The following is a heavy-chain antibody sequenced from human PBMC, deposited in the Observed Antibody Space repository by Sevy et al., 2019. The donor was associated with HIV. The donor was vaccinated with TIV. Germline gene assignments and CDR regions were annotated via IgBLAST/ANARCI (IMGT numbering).Heavy chain of an antibody. Sequence: GGSLRLSCAASGFTFSSYALLWVRQAPGKGLEWVSLISYDGSKKYYSDSVKGRFAISRDESKTTLCLQMNSLRSEDTAIYYCAGVGVSYCTDDCYHRFDYWGRGTLVTVSS. CDR1: GFTFSSYA. V-gene: IGHV3-30*09. D-gene: IGHD2-21*02. CDR3: AGVGVSYCTDDCYHRFDY. J-gene: IGHJ4*02. CDR2: ISYDGSKK.